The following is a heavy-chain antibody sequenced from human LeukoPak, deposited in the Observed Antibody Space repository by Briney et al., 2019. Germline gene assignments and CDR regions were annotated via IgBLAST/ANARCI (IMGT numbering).Heavy chain of an antibody. CDR1: GDSVSGNTYY. D-gene: IGHD3-10*01. J-gene: IGHJ4*02. CDR2: TYSGGTA. V-gene: IGHV4-39*01. CDR3: ARRVLGSGRQDC. Sequence: SETLSLTCTVSGDSVSGNTYYWVWIRQPPGKGLEWIGNTYSGGTAHYNPSLRSRVAISVDTSKSQISLKLNSLTAADTAVYYCARRVLGSGRQDCWGQGTLVTVSS.